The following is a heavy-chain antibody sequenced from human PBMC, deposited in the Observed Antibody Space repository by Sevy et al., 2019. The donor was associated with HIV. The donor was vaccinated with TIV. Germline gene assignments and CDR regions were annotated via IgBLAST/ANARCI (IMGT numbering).Heavy chain of an antibody. CDR2: IYPDNSNV. CDR1: GYSFSGYW. V-gene: IGHV5-51*01. CDR3: ARLQGYCSSTSCSFATHWFDP. D-gene: IGHD2-2*01. J-gene: IGHJ5*02. Sequence: GESLKISCKGSGYSFSGYWVAWVRQMPGKGLEWMGIIYPDNSNVKYSPSFEGQVTISVDKSISTSYLQWSSLKASDTAMYYCARLQGYCSSTSCSFATHWFDPWGQGSMVTVSS.